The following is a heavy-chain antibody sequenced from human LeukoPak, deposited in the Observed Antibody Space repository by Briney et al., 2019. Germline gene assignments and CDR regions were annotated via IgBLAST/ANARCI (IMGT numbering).Heavy chain of an antibody. CDR3: ARGPPLFDP. CDR2: ISISSSTV. Sequence: GGSLRLSCAASGFTFSSYDTNWIRQAPGKGLEWISYISISSSTVYYADSVKGRFTISRDNAKNSLYLQMNSLRAEDTAIYYCARGPPLFDPWGQGTLVTVSS. J-gene: IGHJ5*02. V-gene: IGHV3-48*01. CDR1: GFTFSSYD.